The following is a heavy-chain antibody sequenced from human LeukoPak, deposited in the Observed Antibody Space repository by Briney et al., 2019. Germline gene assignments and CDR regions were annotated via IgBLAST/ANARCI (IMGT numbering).Heavy chain of an antibody. CDR2: MGTYNGDT. J-gene: IGHJ4*02. V-gene: IGHV1-18*01. CDR1: RYTFTTSA. Sequence: APVKPSCKPSRYTFTTSAISWGRQSPGQRLEWLGWMGTYNGDTNYAQNFQGRVTMTTDTSTTTAYMELRSLRSDDSAIYFCARDPSNTSGRYIYFDYWGQGTLVTVSS. CDR3: ARDPSNTSGRYIYFDY. D-gene: IGHD2-2*01.